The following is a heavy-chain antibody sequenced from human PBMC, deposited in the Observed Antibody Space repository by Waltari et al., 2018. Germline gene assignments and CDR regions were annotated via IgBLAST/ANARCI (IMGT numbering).Heavy chain of an antibody. D-gene: IGHD6-19*01. CDR1: GFPFSSYA. CDR3: AKCEEWLVPAAFDY. J-gene: IGHJ4*02. Sequence: EVQLLESGGGLVQPGGSLRLCCAASGFPFSSYAISWGRPAPGKGLEWVSAISGSGGSTYYADSVKGRFPISRDNSKNTLYLQMNSLRAEDTAVYYCAKCEEWLVPAAFDYWGQGTLVTVSS. CDR2: ISGSGGST. V-gene: IGHV3-23*01.